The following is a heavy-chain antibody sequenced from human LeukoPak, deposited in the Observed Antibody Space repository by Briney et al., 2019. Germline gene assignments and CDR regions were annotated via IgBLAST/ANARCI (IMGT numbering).Heavy chain of an antibody. V-gene: IGHV3-7*01. CDR1: GFTFSSYW. Sequence: GGSLRLSCAASGFTFSSYWMSWVRQAPGKGLEWVANIKKDGSEKYYVDSVKGRFTISRDNAKNSLYLQMDSVRGEDTAVYYCARGRGDYYVSGNYYIYWGQGTLVTVSS. CDR3: ARGRGDYYVSGNYYIY. D-gene: IGHD3-10*01. CDR2: IKKDGSEK. J-gene: IGHJ4*02.